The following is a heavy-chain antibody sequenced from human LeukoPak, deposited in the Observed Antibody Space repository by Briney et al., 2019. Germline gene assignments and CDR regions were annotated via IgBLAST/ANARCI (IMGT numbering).Heavy chain of an antibody. J-gene: IGHJ4*02. V-gene: IGHV4-34*01. D-gene: IGHD1-26*01. CDR2: INHSGST. CDR1: GGSFSGYY. Sequence: SETLSLTCAVYGGSFSGYYWSWIRQPPGKGLEWIGEINHSGSTDYNPSLKSRVTISVDTSKNQFSLKLSSVTAADTAVYYCASITYYYFDYWGQGTLVTVSS. CDR3: ASITYYYFDY.